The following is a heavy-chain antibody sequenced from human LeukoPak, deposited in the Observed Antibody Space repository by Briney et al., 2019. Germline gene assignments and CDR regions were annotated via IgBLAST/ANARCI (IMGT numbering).Heavy chain of an antibody. CDR1: GYSFNKYW. Sequence: GESLKISCKGSGYSFNKYWIAWVRQMPGKGLEWMGIIYPGDSDIRYSPSFRGQVTISADKSISTAYLQWSSLKASDTALYFCAKSGSWASFDYWGQGTLVTVSS. D-gene: IGHD6-13*01. J-gene: IGHJ4*02. CDR3: AKSGSWASFDY. V-gene: IGHV5-51*01. CDR2: IYPGDSDI.